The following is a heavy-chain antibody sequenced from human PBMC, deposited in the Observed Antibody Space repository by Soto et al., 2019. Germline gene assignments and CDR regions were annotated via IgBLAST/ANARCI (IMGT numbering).Heavy chain of an antibody. J-gene: IGHJ4*02. CDR1: GFTFSSYA. CDR2: ISYDGSNK. Sequence: QVQLVESGGGVVQPGRSLRLSCAASGFTFSSYAMHWVRQAPGKGLEWVAVISYDGSNKYYADSVKGRFTISRDNSKNELYLHMNSLSAEDTAVYYCARDRQLWLYYFDYWGRGTLVTVSS. V-gene: IGHV3-30-3*01. CDR3: ARDRQLWLYYFDY. D-gene: IGHD3-10*01.